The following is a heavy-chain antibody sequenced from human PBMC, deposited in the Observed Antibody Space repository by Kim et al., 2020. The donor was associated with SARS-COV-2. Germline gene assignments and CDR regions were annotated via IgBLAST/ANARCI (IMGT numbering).Heavy chain of an antibody. CDR2: ISYDGSNK. J-gene: IGHJ4*02. V-gene: IGHV3-30*04. D-gene: IGHD3-16*01. CDR3: ASLGTTAEVDY. Sequence: GGSLRLSCAASGFTFSSYAMHWVRQAPGKGLEWVAVISYDGSNKYYADSVKGRFTISRDNSKNTLYLQMNSLRAEDTAVYYCASLGTTAEVDYWGQGTLV. CDR1: GFTFSSYA.